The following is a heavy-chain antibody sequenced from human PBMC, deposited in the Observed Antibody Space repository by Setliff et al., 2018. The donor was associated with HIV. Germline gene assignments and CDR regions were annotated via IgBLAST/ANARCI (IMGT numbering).Heavy chain of an antibody. V-gene: IGHV4-4*09. Sequence: SETLSLTCTVAGGSLSNYYWSWIRQSPGKGPEWIGYIYASRSTNHNPSLKSRVIISLDASKNQFSLRLSSVTAADTAMYFCARGVVALSPRGPLDLWGQGTLVTVS. CDR1: GGSLSNYY. D-gene: IGHD5-12*01. J-gene: IGHJ4*03. CDR2: IYASRST. CDR3: ARGVVALSPRGPLDL.